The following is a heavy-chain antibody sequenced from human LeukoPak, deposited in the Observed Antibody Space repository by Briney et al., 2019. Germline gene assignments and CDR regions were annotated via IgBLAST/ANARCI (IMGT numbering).Heavy chain of an antibody. J-gene: IGHJ6*02. CDR3: ARGPLGSYSRPYYYGMDV. CDR1: GGSFSGYY. CDR2: INHSGST. Sequence: SETLSLTCAVYGGSFSGYYWSWIRQPPGKGLEWIGEINHSGSTTYNPSLKSRVTISVDTSKNQFSLKLSSVTAADTAVYYCARGPLGSYSRPYYYGMDVWGQGTTVTVSS. D-gene: IGHD1-26*01. V-gene: IGHV4-34*01.